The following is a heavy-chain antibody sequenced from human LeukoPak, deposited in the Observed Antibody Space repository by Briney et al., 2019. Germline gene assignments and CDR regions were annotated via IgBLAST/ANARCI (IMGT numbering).Heavy chain of an antibody. CDR3: ASITYGSGSYYVFDY. CDR2: IYYSGST. D-gene: IGHD3-10*01. V-gene: IGHV4-30-4*01. J-gene: IGHJ4*02. CDR1: GGSISSGDYY. Sequence: SETLSLTCTVSGGSISSGDYYWGWSRQPPGRGVEWIVYIYYSGSTYYNPSLKSPVIISVDTSKNQFSLKLSSVTAADTAVYYCASITYGSGSYYVFDYWGQGTLVTVSS.